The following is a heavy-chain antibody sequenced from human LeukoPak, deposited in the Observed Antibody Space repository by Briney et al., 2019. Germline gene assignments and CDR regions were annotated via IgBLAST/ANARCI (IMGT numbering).Heavy chain of an antibody. CDR2: IKQDGSEK. J-gene: IGHJ3*02. V-gene: IGHV3-7*01. D-gene: IGHD2-2*01. CDR1: GFTFSSYA. Sequence: GGSLRLSCAASGFTFSSYAMSWVRQAPGKGLEWVANIKQDGSEKYYVDSVKGRFTISRDNAKNSLYLQMNSLRAEDTAVYYCARDGDIVAVGAFDIWGQGTMVTVSS. CDR3: ARDGDIVAVGAFDI.